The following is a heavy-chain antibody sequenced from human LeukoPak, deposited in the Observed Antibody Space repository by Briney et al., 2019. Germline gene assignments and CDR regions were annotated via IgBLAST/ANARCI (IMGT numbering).Heavy chain of an antibody. V-gene: IGHV1-2*02. CDR1: GYTFTGYY. CDR2: INPNSGGT. J-gene: IGHJ4*02. CDR3: ARGVLKMVATSPFDY. D-gene: IGHD5-24*01. Sequence: GASVKVPCKASGYTFTGYYMHWVRQAPGQGLEWMGWINPNSGGTNYAQKFQGRVTMTRDTSIGTAYMELSRLRSDDTAVYYCARGVLKMVATSPFDYWGQGTLVTVSS.